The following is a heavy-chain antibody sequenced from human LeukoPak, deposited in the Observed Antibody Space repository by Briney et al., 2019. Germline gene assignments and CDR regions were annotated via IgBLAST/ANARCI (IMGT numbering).Heavy chain of an antibody. J-gene: IGHJ6*02. CDR2: ISWNSGSI. CDR3: AKGDCSSTSCYSYGMDV. D-gene: IGHD2-2*01. CDR1: GFTFGDYA. Sequence: GRSLRLSCAASGFTFGDYAMHWVRQAPGKGLEWVSGISWNSGSIGYADSVKGRFTISRDNAKNSLYLQMNSLRAEDTALYYCAKGDCSSTSCYSYGMDVWGQGTTVTVSS. V-gene: IGHV3-9*01.